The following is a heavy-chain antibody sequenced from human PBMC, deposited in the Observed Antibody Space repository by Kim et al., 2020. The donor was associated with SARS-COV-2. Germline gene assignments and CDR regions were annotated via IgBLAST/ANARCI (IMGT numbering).Heavy chain of an antibody. CDR1: GYPVSSGFY. V-gene: IGHV4-38-2*02. CDR2: IYHTGET. CDR3: ARATAAAGGYGMDV. D-gene: IGHD6-25*01. Sequence: SETLSLTCTVSGYPVSSGFYWTWIRQSPGEGLEWIGNIYHTGETHFNPSLKSRATFSLDTSNNQFSLRLSSMTAADTAVYFCARATAAAGGYGMDVWGLGTAVTVSS. J-gene: IGHJ6*02.